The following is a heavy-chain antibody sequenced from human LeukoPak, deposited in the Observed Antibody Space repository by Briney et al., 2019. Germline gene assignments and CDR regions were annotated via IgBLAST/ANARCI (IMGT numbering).Heavy chain of an antibody. D-gene: IGHD3-16*01. CDR1: GFTLSSYW. J-gene: IGHJ4*02. CDR2: IRRDGSEK. Sequence: GGSLRLSCTASGFTLSSYWMSWVLQAPGKGLEYMANIRRDGSEKYYMDSVKGRFTISRDNAKNALYLQMNSLRAEDTAVYYCATNSGKRFGQWGQGTLVTVSS. V-gene: IGHV3-7*01. CDR3: ATNSGKRFGQ.